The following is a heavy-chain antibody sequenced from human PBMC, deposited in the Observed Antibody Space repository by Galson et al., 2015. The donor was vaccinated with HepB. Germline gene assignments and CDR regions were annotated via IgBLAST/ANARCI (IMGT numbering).Heavy chain of an antibody. Sequence: SLRLSCAASGFTFSSYGMHWVRQAPGKGLEWVAVIWYDGSNKYYADSVKGRFTISRDNSKNTLYLQMSSLRAEDTAVYYCAREGLLWFGELLPNWFDHWGQGTLVTVSS. CDR3: AREGLLWFGELLPNWFDH. V-gene: IGHV3-33*08. CDR1: GFTFSSYG. D-gene: IGHD3-10*01. CDR2: IWYDGSNK. J-gene: IGHJ5*02.